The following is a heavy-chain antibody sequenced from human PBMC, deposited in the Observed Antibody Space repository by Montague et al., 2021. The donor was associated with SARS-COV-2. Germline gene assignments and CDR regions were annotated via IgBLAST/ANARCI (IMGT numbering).Heavy chain of an antibody. CDR3: VRDGGNWYYFDY. J-gene: IGHJ4*02. V-gene: IGHV4-4*07. CDR1: GVSITSYY. Sequence: SETLSLTCSISGVSITSYYWSWVRQPAGKGLERIGHIYASGSTNYSPFLKSRVRLSIDNPKNQFSLKLESLTAADTAVYYCVRDGGNWYYFDYWGQGALVTVSS. D-gene: IGHD3-16*01. CDR2: IYASGST.